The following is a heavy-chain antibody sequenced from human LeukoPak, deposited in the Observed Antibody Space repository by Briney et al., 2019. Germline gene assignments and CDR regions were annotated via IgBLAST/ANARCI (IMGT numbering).Heavy chain of an antibody. CDR1: GFTFSTYA. V-gene: IGHV3-33*08. CDR2: IWNDGSNK. D-gene: IGHD6-13*01. CDR3: ARDFSSTRYGPFDY. Sequence: GGSLRLSCAASGFTFSTYAMHWVRQAPGKGLEWVAVIWNDGSNKYYADSMKGRFTISRDNSKNTLYLQMNSLRVEDTAVYYCARDFSSTRYGPFDYWGQGTLVTVSS. J-gene: IGHJ4*02.